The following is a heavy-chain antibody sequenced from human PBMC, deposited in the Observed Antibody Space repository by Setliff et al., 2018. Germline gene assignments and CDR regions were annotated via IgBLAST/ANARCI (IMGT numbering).Heavy chain of an antibody. Sequence: ASVKVSCKASGGTFSSYGISWVRQAPGQGLEWMGGTIPIFGTTNYAQKFQGRVTIITDESTSTAYMQLSSLRSEDTAVYYCVREGVDSRSSTDYRYYMDVWG. CDR1: GGTFSSYG. CDR3: VREGVDSRSSTDYRYYMDV. J-gene: IGHJ6*03. D-gene: IGHD3-22*01. V-gene: IGHV1-69*05. CDR2: TIPIFGTT.